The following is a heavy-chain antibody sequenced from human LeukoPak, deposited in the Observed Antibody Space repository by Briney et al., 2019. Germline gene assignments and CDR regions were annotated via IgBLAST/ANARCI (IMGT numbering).Heavy chain of an antibody. J-gene: IGHJ4*02. D-gene: IGHD3-10*02. V-gene: IGHV3-23*01. CDR2: IDDSGVIR. CDR1: GFTFKTHA. CDR3: AKGNTMYTAYYFDY. Sequence: PGGSLRLSCAASGFTFKTHAMSWVRQAPGKGLEWVSRIDDSGVIRSYADSVKGRFTISRDNSKNTLYLQMNSLRAEDTAIYYCAKGNTMYTAYYFDYWGQGTLVTVSS.